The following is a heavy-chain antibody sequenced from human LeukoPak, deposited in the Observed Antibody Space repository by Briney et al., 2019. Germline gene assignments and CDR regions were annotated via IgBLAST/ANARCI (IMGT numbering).Heavy chain of an antibody. Sequence: ASVKVSCKASGYTFTSYGISRVRQAPGQGLEWMGWISAYNGNTNYAQKLQGRVTMTRDTSISTAYMELSRLRSDDTAVYYCARVRYYYDPGAFDIWGQGTMVTVSS. CDR2: ISAYNGNT. CDR3: ARVRYYYDPGAFDI. V-gene: IGHV1-18*01. CDR1: GYTFTSYG. J-gene: IGHJ3*02. D-gene: IGHD3-22*01.